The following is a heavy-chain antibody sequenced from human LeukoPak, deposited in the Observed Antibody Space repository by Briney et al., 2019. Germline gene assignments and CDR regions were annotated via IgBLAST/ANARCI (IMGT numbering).Heavy chain of an antibody. V-gene: IGHV1-69*06. CDR1: GGTISRYA. Sequence: SVKVSCKASGGTISRYAISWVRQAPGQGLEWMGGIIPIFGTANYAQKFQGRVTITADKSTSTAYMELSSLRSEDTAVYYCASLAYYYGSGSLGNWFDPWGQGTLVTVSS. CDR3: ASLAYYYGSGSLGNWFDP. J-gene: IGHJ5*02. D-gene: IGHD3-10*01. CDR2: IIPIFGTA.